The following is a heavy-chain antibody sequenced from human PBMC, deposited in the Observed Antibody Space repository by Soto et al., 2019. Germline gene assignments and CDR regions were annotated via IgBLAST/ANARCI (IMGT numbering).Heavy chain of an antibody. CDR3: AKDLHLTGYSSSWYYYYYGMDV. CDR2: ISGSGGST. CDR1: GFTFSSYA. Sequence: GGSLRLSCAASGFTFSSYAMSWVRQAPGKGLEWVSAISGSGGSTYYADSVKGRFTISRDNSKNTLYLQMNSLRAEDTAVYYYAKDLHLTGYSSSWYYYYYGMDVWGQGTTVTVSS. D-gene: IGHD6-13*01. V-gene: IGHV3-23*01. J-gene: IGHJ6*02.